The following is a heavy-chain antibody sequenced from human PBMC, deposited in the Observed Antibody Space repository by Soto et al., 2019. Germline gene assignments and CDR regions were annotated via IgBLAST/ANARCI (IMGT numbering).Heavy chain of an antibody. CDR2: ISAHNGNT. J-gene: IGHJ4*02. CDR1: GYALTTYG. V-gene: IGHV1-18*01. Sequence: QVHLVQSGAEVKKPGASVKVSCKGSGYALTTYGITWVRQAPGQGLEWMGWISAHNGNTNYAQKLQGRDTVTRDTSTSTAYMELRSLRSDDTAVYYCARGRYGDYWGQGALVTVSS. CDR3: ARGRYGDY. D-gene: IGHD1-1*01.